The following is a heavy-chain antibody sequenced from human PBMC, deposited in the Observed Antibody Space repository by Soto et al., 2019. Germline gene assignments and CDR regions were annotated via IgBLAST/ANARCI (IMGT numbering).Heavy chain of an antibody. CDR1: GGSISSSNW. Sequence: QVQLQESGPGLVKPSGTLSLTCAVSGGSISSSNWWSWVRQPPGKGLEWIGEIYHSGSTNYNPSLQSRVTISVDKSKNQFSLKLSSVTAADTAVYYCARDRRYSGSYGHYYYGMDVWGQGTTVTVSS. CDR2: IYHSGST. V-gene: IGHV4-4*02. J-gene: IGHJ6*02. CDR3: ARDRRYSGSYGHYYYGMDV. D-gene: IGHD1-26*01.